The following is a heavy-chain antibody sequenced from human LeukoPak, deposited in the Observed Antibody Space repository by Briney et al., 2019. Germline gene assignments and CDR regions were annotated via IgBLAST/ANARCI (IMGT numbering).Heavy chain of an antibody. CDR3: TTDPPLEGSGSTNWFDP. CDR2: IKSKTDGGTT. J-gene: IGHJ5*02. Sequence: PGGSLRLSCAASGFTFSSYAMSWVRQAPGKGLEWVGRIKSKTDGGTTDYAAPVKGRFTISRDDSKNTLYLQMNSLKTEDTAVYYCTTDPPLEGSGSTNWFDPWGQGTLVTVSS. CDR1: GFTFSSYA. D-gene: IGHD3-10*01. V-gene: IGHV3-15*01.